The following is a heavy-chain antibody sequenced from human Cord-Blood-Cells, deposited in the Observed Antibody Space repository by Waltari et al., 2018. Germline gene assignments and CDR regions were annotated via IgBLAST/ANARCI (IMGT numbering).Heavy chain of an antibody. CDR1: GFTFSSYS. J-gene: IGHJ4*02. Sequence: EVQLVESGGGLVKPGGSLRLSCAASGFTFSSYSMNWVRQAPGKGLGWVSSISSSSSYIYYADTVKGRFTISRDNAKNSLYLQMNSLRAEDTAVYYCARDPYEGVVVVVAATLDYWGQGTLVTVSS. D-gene: IGHD2-15*01. CDR3: ARDPYEGVVVVVAATLDY. CDR2: ISSSSSYI. V-gene: IGHV3-21*01.